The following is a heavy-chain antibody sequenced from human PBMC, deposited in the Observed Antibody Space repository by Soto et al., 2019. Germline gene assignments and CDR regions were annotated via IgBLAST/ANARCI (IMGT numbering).Heavy chain of an antibody. Sequence: PSQTLSLTCAISGDSVSSNSAAWNWIRQSPSRGLEWLGRTYYRSKWYNDYAVSVKSRITINPDTSENQFSLQLNSVTPEDTAVYYCAREESVVVPAAIDYYYYYGMDVWGQGTTVTVSS. CDR3: AREESVVVPAAIDYYYYYGMDV. D-gene: IGHD2-2*01. J-gene: IGHJ6*02. CDR1: GDSVSSNSAA. V-gene: IGHV6-1*01. CDR2: TYYRSKWYN.